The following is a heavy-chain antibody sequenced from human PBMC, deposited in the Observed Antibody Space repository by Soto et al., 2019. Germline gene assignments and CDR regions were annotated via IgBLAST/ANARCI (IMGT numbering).Heavy chain of an antibody. Sequence: EVQLLESGGGLVHPGRSLRLSCVASGFRFSSYAMSWVRQDPGEGLEWVSVISGRDGSTYYADVVKGRFTISRDDSRNTLYLQMHSLRAEDTAVYYCARDRERDAWYEDYWGQGTLVTVSS. CDR1: GFRFSSYA. D-gene: IGHD6-13*01. CDR2: ISGRDGST. J-gene: IGHJ4*02. V-gene: IGHV3-23*01. CDR3: ARDRERDAWYEDY.